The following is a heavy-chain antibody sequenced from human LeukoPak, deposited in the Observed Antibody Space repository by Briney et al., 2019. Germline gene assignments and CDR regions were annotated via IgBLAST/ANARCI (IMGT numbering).Heavy chain of an antibody. CDR2: ISSSGSAI. CDR1: GFTFSSYE. D-gene: IGHD6-19*01. Sequence: GGSLSLSCAASGFTFSSYEMNWVRQAPGKGLEWVSKISSSGSAIYYADSAKGRFTISRDNAKSTLYLRMNNLRAKDTAVYYCARGGSLGYWGQGTLVTVSS. J-gene: IGHJ4*02. CDR3: ARGGSLGY. V-gene: IGHV3-48*03.